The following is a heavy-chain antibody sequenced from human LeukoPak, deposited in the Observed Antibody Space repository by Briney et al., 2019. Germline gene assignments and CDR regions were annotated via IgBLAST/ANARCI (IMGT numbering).Heavy chain of an antibody. J-gene: IGHJ4*02. Sequence: SETLSLTCAVYGGSFSGYYWSWIRQPPGKGLEWIGEINHSGSSNYNPSLKSRVTISVDMSKNQVSLKVNSVTAADTAVYYCARASHDYGDYSHFDYWGQGTLVTVSS. V-gene: IGHV4-34*01. D-gene: IGHD4-17*01. CDR3: ARASHDYGDYSHFDY. CDR1: GGSFSGYY. CDR2: INHSGSS.